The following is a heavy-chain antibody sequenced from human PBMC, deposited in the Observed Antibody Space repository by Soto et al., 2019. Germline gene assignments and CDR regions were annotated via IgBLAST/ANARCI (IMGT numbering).Heavy chain of an antibody. V-gene: IGHV2-70*04. CDR3: ARMKPLGPYYFDF. Sequence: ESGPTLVNPTQTLTLTCTVAGFSLRTPGMRVSWLCQPPGKALEWLGRVDWNDEAFYDTSLTTRLTISKENSKNRVVLTLTNVDPVDTGTYYCARMKPLGPYYFDFWGQGALVTVSS. CDR2: VDWNDEA. CDR1: GFSLRTPGMR. D-gene: IGHD1-26*01. J-gene: IGHJ4*02.